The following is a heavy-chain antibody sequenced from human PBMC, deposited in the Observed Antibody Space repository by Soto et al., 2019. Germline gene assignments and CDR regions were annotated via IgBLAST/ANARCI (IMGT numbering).Heavy chain of an antibody. CDR3: ARERIGTMIVVVTSGFDL. CDR1: GGTFSSYA. CDR2: IIPIFGTA. J-gene: IGHJ2*01. V-gene: IGHV1-69*13. Sequence: SVKVSCKASGGTFSSYAISWVRQAPGQGLEWMGGIIPIFGTANYAQKFQGRVTITADESTSTAYMELSSLRSEDTAVYYCARERIGTMIVVVTSGFDLWGRGTLVTVSS. D-gene: IGHD3-22*01.